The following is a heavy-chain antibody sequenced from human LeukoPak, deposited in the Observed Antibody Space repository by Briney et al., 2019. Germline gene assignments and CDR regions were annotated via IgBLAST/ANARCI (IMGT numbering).Heavy chain of an antibody. CDR1: GGSISSYY. D-gene: IGHD3-3*01. CDR2: IYTTGNT. V-gene: IGHV4-4*07. CDR3: ARDARGWSGFDY. J-gene: IGHJ4*02. Sequence: SETLSLTCSVSGGSISSYYWSWIRQPAGKGREWIGRIYTTGNTDYNPSLKSRVTMSVDTSKNQFSLNLSTVTAADAAVYYCARDARGWSGFDYWGQGTLVTVSS.